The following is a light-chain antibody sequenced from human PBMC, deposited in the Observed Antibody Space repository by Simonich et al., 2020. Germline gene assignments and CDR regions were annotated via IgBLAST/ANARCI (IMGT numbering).Light chain of an antibody. J-gene: IGKJ5*01. CDR2: DAS. Sequence: EIVLTQSPATLSLSPGERATLSCRASQSVSSYLAWYQQKPGQAPRLLIYDASNRATGIPARFSGSGSATDFTLTISSLQAEDVAVYYCQQRSNWPPITFGQGTRLEIK. CDR3: QQRSNWPPIT. CDR1: QSVSSY. V-gene: IGKV3-11*01.